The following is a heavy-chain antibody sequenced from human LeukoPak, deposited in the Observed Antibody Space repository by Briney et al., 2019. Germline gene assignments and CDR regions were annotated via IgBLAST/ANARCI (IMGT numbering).Heavy chain of an antibody. CDR2: ISSSGSTI. CDR3: AREWRGYSGYDYSFSYGMDV. CDR1: GFTFSDYY. Sequence: GSLRLSCAASGFTFSDYYMSWIRQAPGKELEWVSYISSSGSTIYYADSVKGRFTISRDNAKNSLYLQMNSLRAEDTAVYYCAREWRGYSGYDYSFSYGMDVWGQGTTVTVSS. J-gene: IGHJ6*02. D-gene: IGHD5-12*01. V-gene: IGHV3-11*01.